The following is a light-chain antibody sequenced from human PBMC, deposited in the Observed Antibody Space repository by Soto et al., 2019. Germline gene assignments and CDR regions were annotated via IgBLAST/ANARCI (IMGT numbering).Light chain of an antibody. CDR1: QSVRSTY. Sequence: EVVLTQSPGTLSLSPGERATLSCRASQSVRSTYLAWYRQNPGQAPRLLIYQASNRATGIPDRFSGSGSGADFTLTISRLEPEDFAVYSCQQYWSSPRTFGQGT. J-gene: IGKJ1*01. CDR3: QQYWSSPRT. CDR2: QAS. V-gene: IGKV3-20*01.